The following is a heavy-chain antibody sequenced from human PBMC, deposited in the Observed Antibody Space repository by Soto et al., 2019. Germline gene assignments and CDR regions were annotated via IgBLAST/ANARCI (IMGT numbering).Heavy chain of an antibody. D-gene: IGHD2-15*01. J-gene: IGHJ6*02. CDR2: IYYSGST. V-gene: IGHV4-39*01. Sequence: SETLSLTCTVSGGSIRSSSYYWGWIRQPPGKGLEWIGSIYYSGSTYYTPSLRSRVTISVDTSKNQFLLKLSSVTAAETAVYYCARVVVSPNYYYYYGLDVWGQGTTVTASS. CDR1: GGSIRSSSYY. CDR3: ARVVVSPNYYYYYGLDV.